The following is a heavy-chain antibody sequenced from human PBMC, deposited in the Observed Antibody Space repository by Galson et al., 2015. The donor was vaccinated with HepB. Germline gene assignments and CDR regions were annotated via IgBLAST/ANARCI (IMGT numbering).Heavy chain of an antibody. CDR2: ISSSRSYT. V-gene: IGHV3-11*06. CDR1: GFTFSDYP. D-gene: IGHD3-10*01. CDR3: AREGVLWFRELLGAFDI. J-gene: IGHJ3*02. Sequence: SLRLSCAVSGFTFSDYPMSWIRQAPGKGLEWVSYISSSRSYTIYADSVEGRFTISRDNAKNSLYLQMNSLRAEDTAVYYCAREGVLWFRELLGAFDIWGQGTMVTVSS.